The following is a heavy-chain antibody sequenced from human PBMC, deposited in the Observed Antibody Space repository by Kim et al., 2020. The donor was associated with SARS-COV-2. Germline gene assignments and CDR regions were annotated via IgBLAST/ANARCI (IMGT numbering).Heavy chain of an antibody. Sequence: GGSLRLSCAASGFTFSSYGMHWVRQAPGKGLEWVAVIWYDGSNKYYADSVKGRFTISRDNSKNTLYLQMNSLRAEDTAVYYCARDFGIEMATTPFDYWGQGTLVTVSS. J-gene: IGHJ4*02. V-gene: IGHV3-33*01. CDR2: IWYDGSNK. CDR3: ARDFGIEMATTPFDY. D-gene: IGHD5-12*01. CDR1: GFTFSSYG.